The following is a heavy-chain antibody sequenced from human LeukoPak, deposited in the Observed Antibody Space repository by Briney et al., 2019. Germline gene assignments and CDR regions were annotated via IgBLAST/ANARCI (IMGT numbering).Heavy chain of an antibody. J-gene: IGHJ3*02. CDR1: GGTLRSHA. CDR2: IIPMLGIA. D-gene: IGHD2-2*01. CDR3: ATTYCSRTSCYGIVPAFDI. V-gene: IGHV1-69*05. Sequence: SVKVSCKASGGTLRSHAISWVRQAPGQGLEWMGGIIPMLGIANNAQKFQGRVTITTDESTTTAYMELSSLRSEDTALYYCATTYCSRTSCYGIVPAFDIWGQGTMVTVSS.